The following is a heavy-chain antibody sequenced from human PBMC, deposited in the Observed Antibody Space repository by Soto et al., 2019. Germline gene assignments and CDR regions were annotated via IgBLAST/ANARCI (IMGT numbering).Heavy chain of an antibody. Sequence: EVQLLESGGGWVQPGGSLRLSCAASGFTFSTSGMSWVRQAPGKGLEWVSSISGSGDYTNYADPVKGRFTISRDNSKNTLYLQINRLTAEDTAVYYCAKHGGFDIWGQGTMVVVSS. CDR3: AKHGGFDI. J-gene: IGHJ3*02. D-gene: IGHD4-17*01. V-gene: IGHV3-23*01. CDR1: GFTFSTSG. CDR2: ISGSGDYT.